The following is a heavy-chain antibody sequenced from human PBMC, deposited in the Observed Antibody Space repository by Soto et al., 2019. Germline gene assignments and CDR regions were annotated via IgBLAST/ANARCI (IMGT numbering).Heavy chain of an antibody. D-gene: IGHD3-3*01. V-gene: IGHV1-18*04. CDR2: ISAFNGNT. CDR1: DYTFTSYG. CDR3: ARVRGEYYDFWSGHYPERYSFDY. Sequence: GASVKVSCKASDYTFTSYGISWVRQAPGQGLEWMGWISAFNGNTNYAQKLQGRVTMTTDTSTRTAYMELRSLRSDDTAVYYCARVRGEYYDFWSGHYPERYSFDYWGQGTLVTVSS. J-gene: IGHJ4*02.